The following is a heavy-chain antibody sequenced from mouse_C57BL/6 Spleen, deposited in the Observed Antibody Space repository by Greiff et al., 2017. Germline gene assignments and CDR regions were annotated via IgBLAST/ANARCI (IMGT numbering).Heavy chain of an antibody. Sequence: VQLQQPGAELVMPGASVKLSCKASGYTFTSYWMHWVKQRPGQGLEWIGEIDPSNNYTNYNQKFKGKSTVTVAKSSSTAYMQLSSLTSEDSAVYYYATGTDFDYWGQGTTLTVSS. D-gene: IGHD3-3*01. V-gene: IGHV1-69*01. CDR1: GYTFTSYW. CDR2: IDPSNNYT. CDR3: ATGTDFDY. J-gene: IGHJ2*01.